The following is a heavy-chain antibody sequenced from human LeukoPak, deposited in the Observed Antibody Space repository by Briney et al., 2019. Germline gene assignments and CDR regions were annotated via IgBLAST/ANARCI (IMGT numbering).Heavy chain of an antibody. V-gene: IGHV4-59*01. D-gene: IGHD6-13*01. J-gene: IGHJ4*02. Sequence: SETLSLTCTVSGGSISSYYWSWIRQPPGKGLEWIGYIYYSGSTNYNPSLKSRVTISVDTSKTQFSLKLRSVTAADTAVYYCARGGAAPNYWGQGTLVTVSS. CDR2: IYYSGST. CDR1: GGSISSYY. CDR3: ARGGAAPNY.